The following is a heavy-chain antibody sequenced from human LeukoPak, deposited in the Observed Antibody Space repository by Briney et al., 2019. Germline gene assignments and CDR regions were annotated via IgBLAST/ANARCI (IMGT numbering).Heavy chain of an antibody. J-gene: IGHJ6*03. CDR2: MNPNSGNT. Sequence: GASVKVSCKASGYTFTSYDINWVRQATGQGLEWMGWMNPNSGNTGYAQKFQGRVTMTRNTSISTAYMELSSLRSEDTAVYYCARGVLWFGELLPYYYMDVWGKGTTVTVSS. CDR3: ARGVLWFGELLPYYYMDV. D-gene: IGHD3-10*01. CDR1: GYTFTSYD. V-gene: IGHV1-8*01.